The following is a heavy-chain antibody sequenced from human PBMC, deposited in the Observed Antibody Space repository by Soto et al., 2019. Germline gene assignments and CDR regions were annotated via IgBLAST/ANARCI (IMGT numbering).Heavy chain of an antibody. CDR1: GFTFSNAW. Sequence: GESLKISCAASGFTFSNAWMNWVRQAPGKGLEWVGRIKSKTDGGTTDYAAPVKGRFTISRDDSKNTLYLQMNSLKTEDTAVYYCTSYSYGFAFDIWGQGTMVTVSS. CDR2: IKSKTDGGTT. CDR3: TSYSYGFAFDI. D-gene: IGHD5-18*01. V-gene: IGHV3-15*07. J-gene: IGHJ3*02.